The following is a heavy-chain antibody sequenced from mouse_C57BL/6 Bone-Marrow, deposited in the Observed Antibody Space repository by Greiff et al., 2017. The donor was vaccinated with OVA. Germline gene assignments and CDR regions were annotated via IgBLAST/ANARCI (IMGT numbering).Heavy chain of an antibody. CDR2: ISSGSSTI. D-gene: IGHD1-1*01. CDR1: GFTFSDYG. Sequence: EVHLVESGGGLVKPGGSLKLSCAASGFTFSDYGMHWVRQAPEKGLEWVAYISSGSSTIYYADTVKGRFTISRDHAKNTLFLQMTSLRSEDTAMYYCARDYGSPWYFDVWGTGTTVTVSS. CDR3: ARDYGSPWYFDV. J-gene: IGHJ1*03. V-gene: IGHV5-17*01.